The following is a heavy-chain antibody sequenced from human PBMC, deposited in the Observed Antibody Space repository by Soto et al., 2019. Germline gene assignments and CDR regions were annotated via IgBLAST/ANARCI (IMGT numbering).Heavy chain of an antibody. CDR2: IRSSGYGATT. J-gene: IGHJ6*02. Sequence: PGGSLRLSCSVSGFTFSAYSVSWVRQAPGKGLEWVGSIRSSGYGATTQYAASLKNRFIISRDDSKSIAYLQMNSLNSEDTGVYYCTRVREWLILARFHYYGLDIWGQGTTVTVSS. CDR3: TRVREWLILARFHYYGLDI. D-gene: IGHD6-19*01. CDR1: GFTFSAYS. V-gene: IGHV3-49*04.